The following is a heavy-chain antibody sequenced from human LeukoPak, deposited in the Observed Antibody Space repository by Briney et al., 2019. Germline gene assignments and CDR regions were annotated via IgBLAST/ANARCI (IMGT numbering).Heavy chain of an antibody. Sequence: GGSLRLSCAASGFSFTSYWMHWVRQAPGKGLVWVSRVNSDGTGTTYADSVEGRFTISRDNAKNTVYLQMNSLRAEDTAIYYCIRTLIVATSPYMDVWGKGTTVTVSS. CDR3: IRTLIVATSPYMDV. V-gene: IGHV3-74*01. CDR1: GFSFTSYW. D-gene: IGHD5-12*01. CDR2: VNSDGTGT. J-gene: IGHJ6*03.